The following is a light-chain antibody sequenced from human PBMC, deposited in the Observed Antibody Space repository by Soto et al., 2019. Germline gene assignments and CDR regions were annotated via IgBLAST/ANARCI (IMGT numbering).Light chain of an antibody. CDR3: QQYYRSCP. CDR1: QSVTDW. J-gene: IGKJ2*01. CDR2: DAS. Sequence: DIQLTQSPSTLSASVGDRVTITCRASQSVTDWLAWYQQKPGKAPKLLIYDASSLQSGVPSRFSGSGSGTEFSLTISSLQPYDFATYYRQQYYRSCPFGQGPKLDIK. V-gene: IGKV1-5*01.